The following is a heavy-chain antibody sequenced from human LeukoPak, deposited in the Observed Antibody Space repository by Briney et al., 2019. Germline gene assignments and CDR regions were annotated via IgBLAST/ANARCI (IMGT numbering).Heavy chain of an antibody. D-gene: IGHD3-22*01. V-gene: IGHV3-30*18. J-gene: IGHJ1*01. Sequence: GGSLRLSCAASGFTFSSYGMHWVRQAPGKGLEWVAVISYDGSNKYYADSVKGRFTISRDNSKNTLYLQKNSLRTEDTAIYYCAKEDVVVITIRYFQHWGQGTLVTVSS. CDR2: ISYDGSNK. CDR3: AKEDVVVITIRYFQH. CDR1: GFTFSSYG.